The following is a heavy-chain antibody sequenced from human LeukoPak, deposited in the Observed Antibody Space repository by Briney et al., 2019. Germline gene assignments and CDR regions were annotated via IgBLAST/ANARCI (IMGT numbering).Heavy chain of an antibody. V-gene: IGHV5-51*01. Sequence: GESLKISCQSSGYNFTPYWIVWVRQMPGKGLEWMGITFAGYSYTIYSPSFQGQVTISVDKSISTAYLQWSSLKASDTAMYYCARHRAYYYDNSGSDDAFDIWGQGTMVTVSS. CDR2: TFAGYSYT. D-gene: IGHD3-22*01. J-gene: IGHJ3*02. CDR3: ARHRAYYYDNSGSDDAFDI. CDR1: GYNFTPYW.